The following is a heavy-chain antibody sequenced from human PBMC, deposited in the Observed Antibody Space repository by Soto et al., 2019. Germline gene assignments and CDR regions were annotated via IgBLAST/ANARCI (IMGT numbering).Heavy chain of an antibody. CDR3: ARLGGFCSSTNCYGYYAMDV. CDR1: GGSVGGNSYS. Sequence: SETLSLTCTVSGGSVGGNSYSWGWIRQSPGKGLEWIATFHYGESTHYNPSLESRVTVSVDTSQNHFSLKVSSVTVADTAVYYCARLGGFCSSTNCYGYYAMDVWGQGTTVPSP. CDR2: FHYGEST. D-gene: IGHD2-2*01. J-gene: IGHJ6*02. V-gene: IGHV4-39*02.